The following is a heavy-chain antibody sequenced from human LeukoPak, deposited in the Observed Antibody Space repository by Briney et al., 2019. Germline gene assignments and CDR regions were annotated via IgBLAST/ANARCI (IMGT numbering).Heavy chain of an antibody. CDR2: ISGSGGST. D-gene: IGHD1-26*01. CDR1: GFSFDSFA. J-gene: IGHJ4*02. Sequence: RGSLRLSCAASGFSFDSFAMTWVRQAPGKGLEWVSGISGSGGSTYYADSVKGRFTISRDNFKNTVHLQMNSLRAEDTAVYYCAKDATPYYWGQGTLVTVSS. V-gene: IGHV3-23*01. CDR3: AKDATPYY.